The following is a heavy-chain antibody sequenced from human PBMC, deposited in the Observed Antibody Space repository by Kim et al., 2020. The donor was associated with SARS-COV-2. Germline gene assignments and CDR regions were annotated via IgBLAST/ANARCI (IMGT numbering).Heavy chain of an antibody. CDR1: GDSISSNYF. V-gene: IGHV4-39*01. Sequence: SETLSLTCSVSGDSISSNYFWGWIRQPPGKWLEWIGNIHYSGSTYYNSSLKSRVTISVDTTKNQFSLKLSSATAADTAVFYCARNYTARGLVGAFDIWC. CDR3: ARNYTARGLVGAFDI. D-gene: IGHD3-10*01. CDR2: IHYSGST. J-gene: IGHJ3*02.